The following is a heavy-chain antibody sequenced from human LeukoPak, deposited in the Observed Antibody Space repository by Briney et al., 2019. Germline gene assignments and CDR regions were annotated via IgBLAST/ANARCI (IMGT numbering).Heavy chain of an antibody. Sequence: SSQTLSLTCTVSGGSISSGSYYWSWLRQPAGKGLEWIGRIYTSGSTNYNPSLKSRVTISVDTSKNQFSLKLSSVTAAHSAVYYCARDPNYYYDSSGYFIWGQGTLVTVSS. D-gene: IGHD3-22*01. CDR2: IYTSGST. J-gene: IGHJ4*02. CDR1: GGSISSGSYY. V-gene: IGHV4-61*02. CDR3: ARDPNYYYDSSGYFI.